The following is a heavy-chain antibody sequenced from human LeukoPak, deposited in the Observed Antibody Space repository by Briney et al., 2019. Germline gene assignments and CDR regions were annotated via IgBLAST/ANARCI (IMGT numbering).Heavy chain of an antibody. J-gene: IGHJ6*02. Sequence: GGSLRLSCAASGFTFSTYSMKWVRQAPGKGLVWVSRINSDGSSTSYADSVKGRFTISRDNAKNTLYLQMNSLRAEDTAVYYCARERVVVTAIEDCYYGMDVWGQGTTVTVSS. CDR1: GFTFSTYS. D-gene: IGHD2-21*02. V-gene: IGHV3-74*01. CDR3: ARERVVVTAIEDCYYGMDV. CDR2: INSDGSST.